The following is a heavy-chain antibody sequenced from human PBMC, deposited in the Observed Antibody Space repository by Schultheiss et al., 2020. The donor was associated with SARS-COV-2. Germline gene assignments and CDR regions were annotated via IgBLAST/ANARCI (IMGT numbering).Heavy chain of an antibody. CDR3: AHRIGGGIDY. D-gene: IGHD1-14*01. CDR1: GFSLSTSGMR. CDR2: IDWDDDK. V-gene: IGHV2-70*04. Sequence: SGPTLVKPTQTLTLTCTFSGFSLSTSGMRVSWIRQPPGKALEWLARIDWDDDKFYSPSLKSRLTITKDTSKNQVVLTMTNMDPVDTATYYCAHRIGGGIDYWGQGTLVTVSS. J-gene: IGHJ4*02.